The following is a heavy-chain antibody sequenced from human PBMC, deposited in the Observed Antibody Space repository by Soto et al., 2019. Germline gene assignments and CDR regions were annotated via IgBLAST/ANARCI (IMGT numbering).Heavy chain of an antibody. Sequence: EGTLRLSNAASSFTFGESWRRWVREATGTVLEWRDVIKSKTDGGTTDYAAPVKGRFTISRDDSKNTLYLQMNSLKTEDTAVYYCTTALLLNYSSSPGWGYYYGMDVWGQGTTVTVSS. J-gene: IGHJ6*02. D-gene: IGHD6-6*01. CDR3: TTALLLNYSSSPGWGYYYGMDV. V-gene: IGHV3-15*01. CDR2: IKSKTDGGTT. CDR1: SFTFGESW.